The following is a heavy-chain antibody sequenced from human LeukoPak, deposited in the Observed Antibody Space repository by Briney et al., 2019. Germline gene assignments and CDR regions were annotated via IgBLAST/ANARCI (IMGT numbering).Heavy chain of an antibody. CDR3: ARAWRPYSYGADDAFDI. Sequence: GGSLRLSCAASGFTFSSYGMSWVRQAPGKGLEWVSTIRGSGDITYYADSVKGRFTISRDNAKNSLYLQMNSLRAEDTAVYYCARAWRPYSYGADDAFDIWGQGTMVTVSS. V-gene: IGHV3-23*01. CDR2: IRGSGDIT. CDR1: GFTFSSYG. D-gene: IGHD5-18*01. J-gene: IGHJ3*02.